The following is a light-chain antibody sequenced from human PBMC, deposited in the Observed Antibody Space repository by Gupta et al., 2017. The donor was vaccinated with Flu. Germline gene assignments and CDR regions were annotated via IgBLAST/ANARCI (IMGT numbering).Light chain of an antibody. V-gene: IGKV1-33*01. CDR2: DAS. Sequence: DIQIPQSPPSMTASVGDRVNITLQASQDISNYLNWYQQKPGKAPKLLIYDASNLETGVPSRFSGSGSGTDFTFTISSLQPEDIAVYYCHQYCNPPCTFGQGTKVEIK. CDR1: QDISNY. J-gene: IGKJ1*01. CDR3: HQYCNPPCT.